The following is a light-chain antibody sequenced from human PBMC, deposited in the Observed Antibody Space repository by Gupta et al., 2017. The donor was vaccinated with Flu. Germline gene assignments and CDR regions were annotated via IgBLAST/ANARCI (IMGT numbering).Light chain of an antibody. CDR1: GPHIGAGYD. Sequence: QSVLTQPPSVSAAPGQRVTISCTGSGPHIGAGYDVHWYQQLPGTAPKLLIYGNSNRPSGVPDRVSGSKSGTSASLAITGLQAEDEADYYCQSYDSSLSGKVFGGGTKLTVL. CDR3: QSYDSSLSGKV. CDR2: GNS. V-gene: IGLV1-40*01. J-gene: IGLJ3*02.